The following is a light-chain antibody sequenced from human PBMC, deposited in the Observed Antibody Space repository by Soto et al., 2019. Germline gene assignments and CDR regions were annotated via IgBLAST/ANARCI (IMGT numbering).Light chain of an antibody. Sequence: ETVMTQSPATLSVSPVERATLSCMASQSIRSTLARFQQKPGQAPRLLIYDASKRATGIPARFSGSGSGTEFTLTISSLQSEDFAVYYCQQYNNWPRTFGQGTKVDIK. CDR1: QSIRST. J-gene: IGKJ1*01. V-gene: IGKV3-15*01. CDR2: DAS. CDR3: QQYNNWPRT.